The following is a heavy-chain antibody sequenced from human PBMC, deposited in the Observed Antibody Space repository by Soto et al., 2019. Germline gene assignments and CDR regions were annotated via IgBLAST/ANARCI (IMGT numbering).Heavy chain of an antibody. CDR2: IYYSGST. Sequence: SQTLSLTCTVSGGSISSYYWSWIRQPPGKGLEWIGYIYYSGSTNYNPSLKSRVTISVDTSKNQFSLKLSSVTAADTAVYYCARRTDSSSFRGGEFDPWGQGTLVTVSS. V-gene: IGHV4-59*01. CDR1: GGSISSYY. D-gene: IGHD6-13*01. J-gene: IGHJ5*02. CDR3: ARRTDSSSFRGGEFDP.